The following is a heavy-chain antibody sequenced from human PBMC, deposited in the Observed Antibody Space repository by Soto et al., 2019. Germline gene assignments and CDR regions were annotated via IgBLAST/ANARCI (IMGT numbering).Heavy chain of an antibody. Sequence: QITLNESGPTVVKPTETLTLTCTFSGFSLTTSGVGVGWVRQSPGKAPEGLAFIYWDDDKRYSTSLKSRLTINKDTSKNQVVLTMANVDPADTATYYCAHRVLRAVFGLVTTTAIYFDFWGQGTPVVVSS. CDR2: IYWDDDK. D-gene: IGHD3-3*01. CDR3: AHRVLRAVFGLVTTTAIYFDF. J-gene: IGHJ4*02. V-gene: IGHV2-5*02. CDR1: GFSLTTSGVG.